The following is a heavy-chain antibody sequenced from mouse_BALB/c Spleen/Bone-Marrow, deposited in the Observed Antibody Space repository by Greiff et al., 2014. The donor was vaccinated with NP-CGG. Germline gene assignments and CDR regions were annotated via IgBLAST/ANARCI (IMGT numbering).Heavy chain of an antibody. CDR1: GFTFSTYA. CDR2: ISSSGSYT. CDR3: SRLRMITTYFDV. J-gene: IGHJ1*01. V-gene: IGHV5-9-3*01. D-gene: IGHD2-4*01. Sequence: EVQLQESGGGLAKPGGSLQLSCAASGFTFSTYAMSWVRQTPEKRLEWVATISSSGSYTYYPDSVKGRFTISRDNAKNTLYLQMSSLRSEDTAMFYCSRLRMITTYFDVWGPGTTVTVSS.